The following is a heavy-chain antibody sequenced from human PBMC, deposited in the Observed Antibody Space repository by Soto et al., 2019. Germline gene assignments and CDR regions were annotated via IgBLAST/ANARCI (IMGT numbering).Heavy chain of an antibody. J-gene: IGHJ4*02. CDR1: GFTFSNYW. Sequence: EVQLVESGGGLVQPGGSLRLSCAASGFTFSNYWMHWVRQAPGKGLVWVSRINSDGSSTSYADSVKGRFTISRDNAKDTLSLQMNILRADDTAVYYCARGGVGRYCSSSSCYTWVFDYWGQGTLVTVSS. CDR3: ARGGVGRYCSSSSCYTWVFDY. D-gene: IGHD2-2*02. V-gene: IGHV3-74*01. CDR2: INSDGSST.